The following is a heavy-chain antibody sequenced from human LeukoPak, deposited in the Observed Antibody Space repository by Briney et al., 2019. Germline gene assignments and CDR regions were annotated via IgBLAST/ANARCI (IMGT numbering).Heavy chain of an antibody. CDR1: GYSFTNYW. V-gene: IGHV5-10-1*01. CDR2: IDPTDSYT. Sequence: GESLKISCKGSGYSFTNYWISWVRQMPGKGLEWMGRIDPTDSYTNYSPSFQGHVTISADKSISTAYLHWSSLKASDTAMYYCARHLRWFDPWGQGTLVIVSS. J-gene: IGHJ5*02. D-gene: IGHD3-10*01. CDR3: ARHLRWFDP.